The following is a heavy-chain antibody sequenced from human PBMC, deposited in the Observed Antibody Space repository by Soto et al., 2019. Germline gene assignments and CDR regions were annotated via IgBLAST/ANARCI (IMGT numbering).Heavy chain of an antibody. CDR3: AKDQGSSWYEIDY. CDR2: ISGSGGST. V-gene: IGHV3-23*01. D-gene: IGHD6-13*01. Sequence: EVQLLESGGGLVQPGGSLRLSCAASGFTFSNYGVTWVRQAPGKGLEWVSTISGSGGSTYYADSVKGRFTISRDNSKNTLYLQMNSLRAEDTAVYYCAKDQGSSWYEIDYWGQGTLVTVYS. CDR1: GFTFSNYG. J-gene: IGHJ4*02.